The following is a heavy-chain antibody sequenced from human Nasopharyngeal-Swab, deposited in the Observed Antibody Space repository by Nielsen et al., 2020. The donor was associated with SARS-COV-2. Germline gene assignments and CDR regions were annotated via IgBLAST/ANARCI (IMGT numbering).Heavy chain of an antibody. D-gene: IGHD2-21*01. J-gene: IGHJ6*02. V-gene: IGHV4-34*01. CDR3: ARGGLSYYYYPLDV. Sequence: SQTLSLPRGVYGGSVSGSSWSWIRQPPGRGLEWIGDLTHDGSTTYNASFRGRSAITSDRSSNQVSLRVNSMAAADSDLYFCARGGLSYYYYPLDVWGQGTTVTVSS. CDR1: GGSVSGSS. CDR2: LTHDGST.